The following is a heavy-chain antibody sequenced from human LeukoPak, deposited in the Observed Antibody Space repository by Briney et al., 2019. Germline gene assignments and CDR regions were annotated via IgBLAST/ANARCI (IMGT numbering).Heavy chain of an antibody. D-gene: IGHD3-22*01. CDR3: ARQNYDSSGYYADAFDI. Sequence: SETLSLTCTVSGDSINSYYWSWIRQPPGKGLEWIGYIYYSGSTNYNPSLKSRVTISVDTSKNQFSLKLSSVTAADTAVYYCARQNYDSSGYYADAFDIWGQGTMVTVSS. V-gene: IGHV4-59*08. J-gene: IGHJ3*02. CDR2: IYYSGST. CDR1: GDSINSYY.